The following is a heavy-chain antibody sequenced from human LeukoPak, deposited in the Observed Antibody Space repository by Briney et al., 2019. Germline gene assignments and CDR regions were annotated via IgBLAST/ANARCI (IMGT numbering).Heavy chain of an antibody. CDR3: ARGIYGDYGLGY. V-gene: IGHV4-39*01. D-gene: IGHD4-17*01. Sequence: PSETLSLTCTVSGGSMSSSSYYWGWIRQPPGKGLEWIGSIYFSGSTYYNPSLKSRVTISVDTSTNQFSLKLTSVTAADTAVYLCARGIYGDYGLGYWGQGTLVTVSS. J-gene: IGHJ4*02. CDR1: GGSMSSSSYY. CDR2: IYFSGST.